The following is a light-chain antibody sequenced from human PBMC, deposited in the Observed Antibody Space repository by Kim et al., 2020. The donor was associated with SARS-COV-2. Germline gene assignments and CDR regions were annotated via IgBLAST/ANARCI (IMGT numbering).Light chain of an antibody. Sequence: TCQSGVPSRFSGSGSGTDFTLTIRSLQPEDFTTYYCPESYSSLYTFGQGTKLEI. CDR3: PESYSSLYT. J-gene: IGKJ2*01. V-gene: IGKV1-39*01.